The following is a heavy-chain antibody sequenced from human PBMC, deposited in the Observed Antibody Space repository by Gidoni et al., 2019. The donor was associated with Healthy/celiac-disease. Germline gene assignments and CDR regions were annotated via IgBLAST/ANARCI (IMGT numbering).Heavy chain of an antibody. CDR1: GGSFSGYY. V-gene: IGHV4-34*01. CDR2: INHSGST. D-gene: IGHD2-21*02. CDR3: ARQTAGARPTD. Sequence: QVQLQQWGAGLLKPSETLSLTCAVYGGSFSGYYWSWIRQPPGKGLEWIGEINHSGSTNYNPSLKSRVTISVDTSKNQFSLKLSSVTAADTAVYYCARQTAGARPTDWGQGTLVTVSS. J-gene: IGHJ4*02.